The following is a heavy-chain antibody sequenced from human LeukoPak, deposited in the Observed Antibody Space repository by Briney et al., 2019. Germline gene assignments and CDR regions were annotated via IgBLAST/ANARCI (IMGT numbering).Heavy chain of an antibody. CDR3: AREKRGYGSGSYYYYYYMDV. CDR2: IYHSGST. CDR1: GYSISSGYY. J-gene: IGHJ6*03. Sequence: SETLSLTCTVSGYSISSGYYWGWIRQPPGKGLEWIGSIYHSGSTYYNPSLKSRVTISVDTSKNQFSLKLSSVTAADTAVYYCAREKRGYGSGSYYYYYYMDVWGKGTTVTVSS. D-gene: IGHD3-10*01. V-gene: IGHV4-38-2*02.